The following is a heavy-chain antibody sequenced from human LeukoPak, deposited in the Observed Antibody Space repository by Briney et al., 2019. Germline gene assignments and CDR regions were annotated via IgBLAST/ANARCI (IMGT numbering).Heavy chain of an antibody. CDR1: GFTFSTYG. CDR3: ANDVPPTRNFVIMPVTMMEN. CDR2: INDNGVNT. J-gene: IGHJ4*02. D-gene: IGHD3-22*01. V-gene: IGHV3-23*01. Sequence: GGSLRLSCAASGFTFSTYGMAWVRQAPEKGLEWVSTINDNGVNTHYADSVKGRFTISRDNSKNTLYLQMNSLRAEDTAVYYCANDVPPTRNFVIMPVTMMENWGQGTLVTVSS.